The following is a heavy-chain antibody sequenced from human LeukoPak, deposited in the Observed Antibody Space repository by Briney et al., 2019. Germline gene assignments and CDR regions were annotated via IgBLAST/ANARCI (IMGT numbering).Heavy chain of an antibody. CDR1: GASISNSDRY. CDR2: IYGGGTT. D-gene: IGHD5-24*01. V-gene: IGHV3-53*01. J-gene: IGHJ4*02. CDR3: AKGEMAGGGNDY. Sequence: PSETLSLTCTVSGASISNSDRYWGWIRQPPGKGLEWVSIIYGGGTTYYADSVKGRFTISRDNSKNTLYLQMNSLRAEDTAVYYCAKGEMAGGGNDYWGQGTLVTVSS.